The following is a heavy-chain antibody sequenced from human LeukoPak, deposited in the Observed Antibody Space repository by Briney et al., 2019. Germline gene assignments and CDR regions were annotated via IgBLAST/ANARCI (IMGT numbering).Heavy chain of an antibody. CDR2: INAVTGKT. CDR1: GYSFTSYA. J-gene: IGHJ4*02. V-gene: IGHV1-3*01. CDR3: ATSYYDSSGQGFDY. D-gene: IGHD3-22*01. Sequence: ASVKVSCKASGYSFTSYAIHWLRQAPGQRLEWMGWINAVTGKTYSSHKYQDRATVSRHTSANTAYLELSSLRSEDTAVYYCATSYYDSSGQGFDYWGQGALVTVSS.